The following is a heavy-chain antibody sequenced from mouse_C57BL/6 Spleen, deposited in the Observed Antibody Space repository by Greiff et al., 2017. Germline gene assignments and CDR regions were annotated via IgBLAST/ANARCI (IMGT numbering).Heavy chain of an antibody. CDR1: GYTFTSYW. D-gene: IGHD2-3*01. V-gene: IGHV1-7*01. J-gene: IGHJ3*01. CDR2: INPSSGYT. Sequence: QVHVKQSGAELAKPGASVKLSCKASGYTFTSYWMHWVKQRPGQGLEWIGYINPSSGYTKYNQKFKDKATLTADKSSSTAYMQLSSLTYEDSAVYYCAIFYDEFAYWGQGTLVTVSA. CDR3: AIFYDEFAY.